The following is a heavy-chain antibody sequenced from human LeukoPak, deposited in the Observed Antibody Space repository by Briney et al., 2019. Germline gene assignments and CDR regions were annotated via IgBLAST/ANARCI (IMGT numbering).Heavy chain of an antibody. V-gene: IGHV3-7*01. D-gene: IGHD1-14*01. Sequence: PGGSLRLTCAASGFTVSSYWMSWVRQAPGKGLELVANIKQDGSEKYYVDSVKGRFTISRDNAKNSLYLQMNSLRAEDTAVYYCARNQRRLDYWGQGTLVTVSS. CDR2: IKQDGSEK. CDR1: GFTVSSYW. J-gene: IGHJ4*02. CDR3: ARNQRRLDY.